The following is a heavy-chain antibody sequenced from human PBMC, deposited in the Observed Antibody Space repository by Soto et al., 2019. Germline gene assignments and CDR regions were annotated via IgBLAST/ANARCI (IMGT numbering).Heavy chain of an antibody. J-gene: IGHJ4*02. CDR3: ARSYYYDSSGYYSDY. Sequence: PSETLSLTCAVYGGSFSAYYWSWIRQPPGKGLEWIGEINHSGSTNYNPSLKSRVTISVDTSKNQFSLKLSSVTAADTAVYYCARSYYYDSSGYYSDYWGQGTLVTVSS. D-gene: IGHD3-22*01. CDR2: INHSGST. V-gene: IGHV4-34*01. CDR1: GGSFSAYY.